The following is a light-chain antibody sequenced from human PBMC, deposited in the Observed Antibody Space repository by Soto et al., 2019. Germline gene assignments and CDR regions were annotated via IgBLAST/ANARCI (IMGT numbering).Light chain of an antibody. CDR2: DAS. Sequence: DIEMTQSPSTLSASVGDRVTITCRASQNINTLLALYQQNPGRAPKLLMYDASTLEREVPSRFIGSGFGTEFTLTISSLQPDDFATYFCQQFHTYYTFGQGTNLHMK. V-gene: IGKV1-5*01. CDR3: QQFHTYYT. CDR1: QNINTL. J-gene: IGKJ2*01.